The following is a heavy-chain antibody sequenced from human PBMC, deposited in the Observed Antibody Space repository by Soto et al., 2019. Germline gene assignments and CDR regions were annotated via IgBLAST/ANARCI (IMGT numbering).Heavy chain of an antibody. Sequence: SETLSLTCAVYGESFSGYYWSWIRQPPGKGLEWIGEINHSGSTNYNPSLKSRVTISVDTSKNQFSLKLSSVTAADTAVYYCARGRLQYYYYYYMDVWRKGTTVTVSS. V-gene: IGHV4-34*01. CDR1: GESFSGYY. J-gene: IGHJ6*03. CDR3: ARGRLQYYYYYYMDV. CDR2: INHSGST. D-gene: IGHD4-4*01.